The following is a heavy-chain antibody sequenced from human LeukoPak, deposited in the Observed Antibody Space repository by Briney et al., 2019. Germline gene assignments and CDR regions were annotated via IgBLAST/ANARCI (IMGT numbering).Heavy chain of an antibody. V-gene: IGHV3-21*01. J-gene: IGHJ3*02. D-gene: IGHD1-26*01. CDR1: GFSFSSYT. CDR2: ISSTSS. Sequence: GGSLRLSCAASGFSFSSYTMNWVRQAPGKGLEWVSSISSTSSKADSLKGRFTISRDNANNSLYLQMDSLRADDTALYFCARVQDYLLYGPFDIWGQGTMVTVSS. CDR3: ARVQDYLLYGPFDI.